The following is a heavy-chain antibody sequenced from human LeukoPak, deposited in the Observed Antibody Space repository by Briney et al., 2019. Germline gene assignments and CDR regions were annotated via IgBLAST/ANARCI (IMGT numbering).Heavy chain of an antibody. CDR2: IYTSGST. Sequence: PSETLSLTCTVSGGSISSYYWSLIRQPAGKGLEWIGRIYTSGSTNYNPSLKSRVTMSVDTSKNQFSLKLSSVTAADTAVYYCARDIVVVKNNWFDPWGQGTLVTVSS. CDR1: GGSISSYY. D-gene: IGHD3-22*01. V-gene: IGHV4-4*07. CDR3: ARDIVVVKNNWFDP. J-gene: IGHJ5*02.